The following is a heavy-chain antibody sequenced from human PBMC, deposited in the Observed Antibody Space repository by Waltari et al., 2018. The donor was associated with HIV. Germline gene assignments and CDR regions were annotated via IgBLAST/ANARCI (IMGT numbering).Heavy chain of an antibody. Sequence: QVQLQQWGAGLLKPSETLSLTCAVYGGSFSGYYWSWIRQPPGKGLAWIGKINNSGWHNQIPALTSRVTISVATSKDPFALKLSSGTAAGTAVYYCARGAQPHGVATPYHYWGQGTLVTVSS. CDR2: INNSGWH. CDR1: GGSFSGYY. D-gene: IGHD5-12*01. J-gene: IGHJ4*02. V-gene: IGHV4-34*01. CDR3: ARGAQPHGVATPYHY.